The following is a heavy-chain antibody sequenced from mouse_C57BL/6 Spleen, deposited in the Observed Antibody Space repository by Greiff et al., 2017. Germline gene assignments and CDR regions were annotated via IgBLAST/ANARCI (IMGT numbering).Heavy chain of an antibody. CDR2: IDPSDSYT. CDR3: ARKDWEREFAY. J-gene: IGHJ3*01. D-gene: IGHD4-1*01. CDR1: GYTFTSYW. V-gene: IGHV1-69*01. Sequence: QVQLQQPGAELVMPGASVKLSCKASGYTFTSYWMHWVKQRPGQGLEWIGEIDPSDSYTNYNQKFKGKSTLTVDKSSSTAYMQLSSLTSEDSAVEYCARKDWEREFAYWGQGTLVTVSA.